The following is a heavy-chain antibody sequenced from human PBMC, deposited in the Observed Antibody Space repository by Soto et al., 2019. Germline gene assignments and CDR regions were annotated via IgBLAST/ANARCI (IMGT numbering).Heavy chain of an antibody. J-gene: IGHJ1*01. CDR3: ARGWGGYFQH. Sequence: SETLSLTCTVSGGSVSSYYWSWIRQPPGKGLEWIGYIYYSGSTNYNPSLKSRVTISVDTSKNQFSLKLSSVTAADTAVYYCARGWGGYFQHWGQGTLVTVSS. D-gene: IGHD7-27*01. CDR1: GGSVSSYY. CDR2: IYYSGST. V-gene: IGHV4-59*02.